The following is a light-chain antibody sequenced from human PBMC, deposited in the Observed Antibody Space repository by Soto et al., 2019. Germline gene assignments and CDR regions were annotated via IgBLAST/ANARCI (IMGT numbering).Light chain of an antibody. CDR2: GAS. CDR1: QSVSNN. J-gene: IGKJ4*01. Sequence: EIVMTQSQATRSVSPGERATLSCMASQSVSNNLAWYQQKPGQAPRLLIYGASTRATVITARFSGTGSGTEFTLTISSLQSGDFAVYYCQQYNNWPLTFGGGTNVDIK. V-gene: IGKV3D-15*01. CDR3: QQYNNWPLT.